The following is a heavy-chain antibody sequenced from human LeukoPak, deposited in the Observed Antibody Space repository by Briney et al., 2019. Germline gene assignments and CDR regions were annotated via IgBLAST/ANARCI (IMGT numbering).Heavy chain of an antibody. D-gene: IGHD1-20*01. CDR1: GFTFSSYD. V-gene: IGHV3-13*01. Sequence: GGSLRLSCAASGFTFSSYDMHWVRQATGKGLEWVSAIGTAGDTYYPGSVKGRFTISRENAKNSLYLQMNSLRAGDTAVYYCARGRGITGTTSSSGGMDVWGQGTTVTVSS. CDR3: ARGRGITGTTSSSGGMDV. J-gene: IGHJ6*02. CDR2: IGTAGDT.